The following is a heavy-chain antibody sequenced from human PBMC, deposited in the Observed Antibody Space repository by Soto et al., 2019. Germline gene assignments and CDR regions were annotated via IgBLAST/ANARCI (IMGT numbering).Heavy chain of an antibody. CDR3: ARSGSRTIFGVVTHNWFDP. J-gene: IGHJ5*02. Sequence: SETLSLTCTVSGGSISSYYWSWIRQPPGKGLEWIGYIYYSGSTNYNPSLKSRVTISVDTSKNQFSLKLSSVTAADTAVYYCARSGSRTIFGVVTHNWFDPWGQGTLVTVSS. CDR2: IYYSGST. CDR1: GGSISSYY. V-gene: IGHV4-59*01. D-gene: IGHD3-3*01.